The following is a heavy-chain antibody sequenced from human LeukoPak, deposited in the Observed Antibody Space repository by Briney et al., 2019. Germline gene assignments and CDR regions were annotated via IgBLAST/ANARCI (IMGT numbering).Heavy chain of an antibody. CDR2: LYSDGSST. CDR3: ARVELNSPWYGA. V-gene: IGHV3-74*01. Sequence: GGSLRLPCAAWGFTYRRYWMQWPRKATEKGLVGVSRLYSDGSSTRYADPVKGRFTICRDNAKNALYLEMNSLTAEDTAVYYCARVELNSPWYGAWGQGTLVTVSS. CDR1: GFTYRRYW. J-gene: IGHJ5*02. D-gene: IGHD3-10*01.